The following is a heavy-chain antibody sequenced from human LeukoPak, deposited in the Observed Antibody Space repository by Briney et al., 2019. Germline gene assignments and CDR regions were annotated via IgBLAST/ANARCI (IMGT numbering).Heavy chain of an antibody. CDR1: GFTFINYS. CDR2: IYHRGST. J-gene: IGHJ4*02. Sequence: GSLRLSCTASGFTFINYSMNWVRQAPGKGLEWVGSIYHRGSTYYNPSLKSRVTISVDTSKNQFSLKLSSVTAADTAVYYCARHVMITFGGVTYYFDYWGQGTLVTVSS. CDR3: ARHVMITFGGVTYYFDY. V-gene: IGHV4-39*01. D-gene: IGHD3-16*01.